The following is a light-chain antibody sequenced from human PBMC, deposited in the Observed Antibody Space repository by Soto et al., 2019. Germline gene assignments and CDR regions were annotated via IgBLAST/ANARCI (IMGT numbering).Light chain of an antibody. CDR3: QQRINWPPLT. CDR1: QNVKSY. Sequence: EIVLTQSPATLSLSPGERATLSCRASQNVKSYLALYQQKPGQPPRLLIYDASTRATGIPARFSGSGSGTDFTLTISSLEPEDFAVYYCQQRINWPPLTFGGGTKVEIK. V-gene: IGKV3-11*01. J-gene: IGKJ4*01. CDR2: DAS.